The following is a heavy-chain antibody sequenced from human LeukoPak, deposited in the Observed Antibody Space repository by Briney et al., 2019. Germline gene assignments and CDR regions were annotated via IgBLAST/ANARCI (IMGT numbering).Heavy chain of an antibody. Sequence: GGSLRLSCAASGFTFSNYEMNWVRQAPGKGLEWVSYISSSGSTIYYEDSVKGRFTISRDNAKNSLYLQMNSLRAEDTAVYYCAELGITMIGGVWGKGTTVTISS. CDR2: ISSSGSTI. CDR3: AELGITMIGGV. V-gene: IGHV3-48*03. J-gene: IGHJ6*04. D-gene: IGHD3-10*02. CDR1: GFTFSNYE.